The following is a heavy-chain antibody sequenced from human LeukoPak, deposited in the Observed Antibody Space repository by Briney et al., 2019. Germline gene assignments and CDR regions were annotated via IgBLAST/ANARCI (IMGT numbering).Heavy chain of an antibody. Sequence: PSETLSLTCAVYGGSFSGYYWSWIRQPPGKGLEWIGEINHSRSTNYNPSLKSRVTISVDTSKNQFSLKLSSVTAADTAVYYCARGTLVVPAAHPGMDVWGKGTTVTVSS. CDR2: INHSRST. J-gene: IGHJ6*04. CDR1: GGSFSGYY. V-gene: IGHV4-34*01. CDR3: ARGTLVVPAAHPGMDV. D-gene: IGHD2-2*01.